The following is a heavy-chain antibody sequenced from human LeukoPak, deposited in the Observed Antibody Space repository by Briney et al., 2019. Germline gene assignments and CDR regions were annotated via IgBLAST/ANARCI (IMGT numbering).Heavy chain of an antibody. J-gene: IGHJ4*02. CDR3: ARDAYYYYDSSGYYQYYFDY. CDR2: INPSGGST. CDR1: GYTFTSYY. V-gene: IGHV1-46*01. D-gene: IGHD3-22*01. Sequence: ASVKVSCKASGYTFTSYYMHWVRQAPGQGLEWMGIINPSGGSTSYAQKFQGRVTMTRDTSTSTVYMELSSLRSEDTAVHYCARDAYYYYDSSGYYQYYFDYWGREPWSPSPQ.